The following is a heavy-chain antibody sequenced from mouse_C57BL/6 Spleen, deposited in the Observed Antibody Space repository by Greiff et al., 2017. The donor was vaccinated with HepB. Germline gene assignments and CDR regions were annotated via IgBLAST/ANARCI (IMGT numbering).Heavy chain of an antibody. V-gene: IGHV1-15*01. J-gene: IGHJ2*01. CDR3: TRHYDGYLY. CDR2: IDPETGGT. CDR1: GYTFTDYE. Sequence: QVQLQQSGAELVRPGASVTLSCKASGYTFTDYEMHWVKQTPVHGLEWIGAIDPETGGTAYNQKFKGKAILTADKSSSTAYMELRSLTSEDSAVYYCTRHYDGYLYWGQGTTLTVSS. D-gene: IGHD2-3*01.